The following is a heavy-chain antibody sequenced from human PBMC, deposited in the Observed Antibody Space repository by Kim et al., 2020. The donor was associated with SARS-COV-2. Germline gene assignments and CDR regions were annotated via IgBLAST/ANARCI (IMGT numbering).Heavy chain of an antibody. D-gene: IGHD2-2*01. V-gene: IGHV1-18*01. CDR3: ARDQGSRTSFDY. CDR2: ITVYNGDT. J-gene: IGHJ4*02. Sequence: ASVKVSCKASGYSFISYGISWVRQAPGQGLEWMGGITVYNGDTNYAQNLQGRVTMTTDTSTSTAYMELRSLRSDDTAVYYCARDQGSRTSFDYWGQGTLVTVSS. CDR1: GYSFISYG.